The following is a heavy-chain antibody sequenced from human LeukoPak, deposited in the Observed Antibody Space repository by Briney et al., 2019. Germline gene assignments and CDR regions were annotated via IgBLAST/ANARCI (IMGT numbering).Heavy chain of an antibody. CDR2: IYYSGST. Sequence: SETLSLTCNVYGGSISSYYWSWIRQPPGKGLEWIGYIYYSGSTNYNPSLKSRVTISVDTSKNQFSLKLSSVTAADTAVYYCARGGGRPLDYWGQGTLVTVSS. V-gene: IGHV4-59*01. CDR1: GGSISSYY. J-gene: IGHJ4*02. CDR3: ARGGGRPLDY.